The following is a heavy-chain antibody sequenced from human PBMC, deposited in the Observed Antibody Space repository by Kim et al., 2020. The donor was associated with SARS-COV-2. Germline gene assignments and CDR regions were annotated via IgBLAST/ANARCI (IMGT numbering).Heavy chain of an antibody. Sequence: GGSLRLSCAASGFTFGSHWFHWVRQTPGKGLVWVSRISYDGSTTSYADSEKGRFTISRDNANNTLYLQMNSLRAEDTAVYYCARGLQATSDNYYYYYAMDVWGQGTTVTVSS. V-gene: IGHV3-74*01. CDR1: GFTFGSHW. CDR2: ISYDGSTT. J-gene: IGHJ6*02. CDR3: ARGLQATSDNYYYYYAMDV.